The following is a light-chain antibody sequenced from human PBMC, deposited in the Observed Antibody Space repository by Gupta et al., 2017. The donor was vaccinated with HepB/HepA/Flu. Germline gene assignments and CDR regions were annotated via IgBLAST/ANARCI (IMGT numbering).Light chain of an antibody. J-gene: IGKJ1*01. CDR3: RQSYSTPWT. Sequence: DIQMTQSPSSLSASVGDTVTITCRASQSISSYLNWYQQKPGKAPKLLISAASSLQSGVPSRFSGSGSGTDFTLTISRPQPDAFANYYCRQSYSTPWTFGQGTKLEIK. CDR1: QSISSY. V-gene: IGKV1-39*01. CDR2: AAS.